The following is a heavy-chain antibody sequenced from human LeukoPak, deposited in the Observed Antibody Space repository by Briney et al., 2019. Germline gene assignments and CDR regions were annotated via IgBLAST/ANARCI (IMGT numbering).Heavy chain of an antibody. J-gene: IGHJ4*02. V-gene: IGHV3-15*07. CDR1: GFTFTNAW. CDR3: STLTSRGLSDS. D-gene: IGHD1-20*01. CDR2: IKSKADGETT. Sequence: GGSLRLSCAASGFTFTNAWMNWVRQAPGKGLEWVGRIKSKADGETTDYAAPVKGRFTFSRDDSKNMLYLQMNSLKSEDTAVYYCSTLTSRGLSDSWGQGTLVTVSS.